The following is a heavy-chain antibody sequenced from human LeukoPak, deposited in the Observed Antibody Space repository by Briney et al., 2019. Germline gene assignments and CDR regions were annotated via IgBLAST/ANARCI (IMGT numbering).Heavy chain of an antibody. D-gene: IGHD4-23*01. V-gene: IGHV4-59*01. CDR1: GDSMSDYF. Sequence: SETLSLTCTVSGDSMSDYFWTWIRQPPGKGLEWIGYAADSGSTKYNPSLKSRVTISVDTSKKQFSLKLSSVTAADTAVYYCARGDIYGGNFDYWGQGTLVTVSS. CDR3: ARGDIYGGNFDY. J-gene: IGHJ4*02. CDR2: AADSGST.